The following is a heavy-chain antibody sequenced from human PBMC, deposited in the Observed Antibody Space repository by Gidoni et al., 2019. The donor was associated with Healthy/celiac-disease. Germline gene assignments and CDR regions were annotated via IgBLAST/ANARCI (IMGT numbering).Heavy chain of an antibody. V-gene: IGHV3-30-3*01. CDR2: ISYDGSNK. D-gene: IGHD6-6*01. Sequence: QVQLVESGGGVVQPGRSLRLSCAASGFTFGTYDMHWVRQAPGKGLEWVAVISYDGSNKYYADSVKGRFTISRDNSKNTLYLQMNSLRAEDTAVYYCARDQYSSPYYYYYGMDVWGQGTTVTVSS. CDR3: ARDQYSSPYYYYYGMDV. CDR1: GFTFGTYD. J-gene: IGHJ6*02.